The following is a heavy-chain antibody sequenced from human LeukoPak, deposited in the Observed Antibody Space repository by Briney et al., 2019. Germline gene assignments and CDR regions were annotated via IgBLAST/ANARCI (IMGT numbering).Heavy chain of an antibody. V-gene: IGHV3-53*01. CDR1: GFGVSSNY. J-gene: IGHJ4*02. CDR2: LYASGIT. Sequence: GGSLRLSCAASGFGVSSNYMSWVRQAPGKGLEWVSVLYASGITKYADSVKGRFTISRDNSKNTLYLQMNSLRAEDTAVYYCGKGYDFWSGYYFDYWGQGTLVTVSS. D-gene: IGHD3-3*01. CDR3: GKGYDFWSGYYFDY.